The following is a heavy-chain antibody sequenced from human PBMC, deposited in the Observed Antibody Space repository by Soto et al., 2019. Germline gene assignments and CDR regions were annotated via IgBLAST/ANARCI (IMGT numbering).Heavy chain of an antibody. Sequence: SETLSLTCTVSGGSISSSSYYWGWIRQPPGKGLEWIGSIYYSGSTYYNQSLKSRVTISVDKSKNHFSLKLSSVTAADTAVYYCARGPAARVYYFDYWGQGTLVTVSS. CDR2: IYYSGST. J-gene: IGHJ4*02. D-gene: IGHD2-2*01. CDR1: GGSISSSSYY. V-gene: IGHV4-39*07. CDR3: ARGPAARVYYFDY.